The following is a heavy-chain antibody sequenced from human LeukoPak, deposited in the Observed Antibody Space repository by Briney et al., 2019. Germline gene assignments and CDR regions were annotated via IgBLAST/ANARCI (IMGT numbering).Heavy chain of an antibody. CDR2: IYYSGST. D-gene: IGHD5-18*01. CDR1: GGSISSSSYY. Sequence: NPSETLPLTCTVSGGSISSSSYYWGWIRQPPGKGLEWIGSIYYSGSTYYNPSLKSRVTISVDTSKNQFSLRLSSVTAADTAVYYCARAGYTYGLFDYWGQGTLVTVSS. V-gene: IGHV4-39*07. CDR3: ARAGYTYGLFDY. J-gene: IGHJ4*02.